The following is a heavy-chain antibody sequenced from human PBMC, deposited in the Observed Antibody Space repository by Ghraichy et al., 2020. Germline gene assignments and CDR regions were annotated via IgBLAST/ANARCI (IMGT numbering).Heavy chain of an antibody. D-gene: IGHD5-24*01. CDR1: GGSISSSSYY. CDR3: ARGRWLQLWLDY. J-gene: IGHJ4*02. CDR2: IYYSGST. Sequence: SETLSLTCTVSGGSISSSSYYWGWIRQPPGKGLEWIGSIYYSGSTYYNPSLKSRVTISVDTSKNQFSLKLSSVTAADTAVYYCARGRWLQLWLDYWGQGTLVTVSS. V-gene: IGHV4-39*01.